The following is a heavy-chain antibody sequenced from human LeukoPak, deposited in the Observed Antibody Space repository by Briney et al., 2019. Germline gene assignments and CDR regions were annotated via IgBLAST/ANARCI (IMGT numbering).Heavy chain of an antibody. J-gene: IGHJ4*02. D-gene: IGHD2-2*01. CDR3: ARQRYHDS. Sequence: QPGGSLRLSCASSGFTFSSYWMSWVRQAPGKGLEWVANIKQDGSEENYLDSVKGRFTISRDNAKNSLYLQMNSLRAEDTAVYYCARQRYHDSWGQGTLVTVSS. V-gene: IGHV3-7*01. CDR2: IKQDGSEE. CDR1: GFTFSSYW.